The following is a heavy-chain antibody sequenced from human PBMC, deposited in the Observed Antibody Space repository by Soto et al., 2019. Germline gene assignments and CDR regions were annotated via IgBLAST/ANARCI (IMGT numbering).Heavy chain of an antibody. CDR2: INPYNGNT. CDR1: GYTFTNYG. D-gene: IGHD6-25*01. Sequence: QVLLVQSGAAVKTPGASVKISCQASGYTFTNYGITWVRQTPGQGFEWMAWINPYNGNTNYAQNLQGRVTMTPATSTSTVYMELRSLRSDDPAVYYCARVPAYSARWSSGCWFDPWGQGTLVTVSS. V-gene: IGHV1-18*01. CDR3: ARVPAYSARWSSGCWFDP. J-gene: IGHJ5*02.